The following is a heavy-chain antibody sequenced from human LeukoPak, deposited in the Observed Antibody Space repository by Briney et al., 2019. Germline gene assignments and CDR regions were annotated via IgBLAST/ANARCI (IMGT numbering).Heavy chain of an antibody. V-gene: IGHV3-7*01. CDR3: ARRGFSGYAANYYYYYGMDV. CDR1: GFTFSSYL. D-gene: IGHD2-2*01. J-gene: IGHJ6*04. CDR2: IKQDGSEK. Sequence: GGSLRLSCAASGFTFSSYLISWVRQAPGKGREWVANIKQDGSEKYYMDSVKGRFTISRDNAKNSLYLQMNSLRAEDTAVYYCARRGFSGYAANYYYYYGMDVWVEGTTVTVSS.